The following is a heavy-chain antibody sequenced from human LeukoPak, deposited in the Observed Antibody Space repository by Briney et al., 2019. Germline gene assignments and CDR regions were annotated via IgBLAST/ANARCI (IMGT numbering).Heavy chain of an antibody. CDR1: GYTFTSYY. CDR3: ARAGGLVPAAHFDY. J-gene: IGHJ4*02. Sequence: GASVKVSCKASGYTFTSYYMHWVRQAPGQGLEWMGIIHPSGGSTSYAQKFQSRVTMTRDTSTSTVYMELSSLRSEYTAVYYCARAGGLVPAAHFDYWGQGTLVTVSS. V-gene: IGHV1-46*01. D-gene: IGHD2-2*01. CDR2: IHPSGGST.